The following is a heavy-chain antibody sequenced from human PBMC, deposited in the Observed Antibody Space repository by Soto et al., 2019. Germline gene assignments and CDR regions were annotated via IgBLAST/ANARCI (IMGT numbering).Heavy chain of an antibody. V-gene: IGHV4-34*01. Sequence: LSLTCAVYGGSFSGYYWSWFRQPPGKGLEWIGEINHSGSTNYNPSLKSRVTISVDTSKNQFSLKLSSVTAADTAVYYCARGWKTGYYLDYWGQGTLVTVSS. CDR1: GGSFSGYY. CDR3: ARGWKTGYYLDY. J-gene: IGHJ4*02. CDR2: INHSGST. D-gene: IGHD3-9*01.